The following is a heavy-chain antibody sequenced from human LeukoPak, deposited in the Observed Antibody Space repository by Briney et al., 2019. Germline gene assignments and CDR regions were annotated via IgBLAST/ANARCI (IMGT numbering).Heavy chain of an antibody. CDR2: IIPILGIA. D-gene: IGHD1-1*01. J-gene: IGHJ4*02. Sequence: SVKVSCKASGGTFSSYAISWVRQAPGQGLEWMGRIIPILGIANYAQKFQGRVTITADKSTSTAYMELSSLRSEDTAVYYCARDWKVNYFDYWGQGTLVTVSP. CDR1: GGTFSSYA. CDR3: ARDWKVNYFDY. V-gene: IGHV1-69*04.